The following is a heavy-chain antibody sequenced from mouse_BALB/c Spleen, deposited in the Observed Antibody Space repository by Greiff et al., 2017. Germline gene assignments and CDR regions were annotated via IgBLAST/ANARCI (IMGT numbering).Heavy chain of an antibody. Sequence: EVMLVESGGGLVQPGESLKLSCESNEYEFPSHDMSWVRKTPEKRLELVAAINSDGGSTYYPATMERRFIISRDNTKKTLYLQMSSLRSEDTALYYCARHITTVVAPLSYAMDYWGQGTSVTVSS. D-gene: IGHD1-1*01. J-gene: IGHJ4*01. CDR1: EYEFPSHD. CDR2: INSDGGST. V-gene: IGHV5-2*01. CDR3: ARHITTVVAPLSYAMDY.